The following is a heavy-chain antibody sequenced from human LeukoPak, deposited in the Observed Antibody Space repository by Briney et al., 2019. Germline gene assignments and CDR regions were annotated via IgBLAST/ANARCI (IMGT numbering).Heavy chain of an antibody. CDR3: AKAHDYGGNTNYFDF. D-gene: IGHD4-23*01. CDR1: GLTFSNYA. J-gene: IGHJ4*02. CDR2: ISGRGGST. Sequence: PGGSLRLSCAASGLTFSNYAMSWVRQPPGKGLEWVSVISGRGGSTYYAESVKGRFTISRDESENTLYLQMNSLRAEDTAIYYCAKAHDYGGNTNYFDFWGQGTLVTVSS. V-gene: IGHV3-23*01.